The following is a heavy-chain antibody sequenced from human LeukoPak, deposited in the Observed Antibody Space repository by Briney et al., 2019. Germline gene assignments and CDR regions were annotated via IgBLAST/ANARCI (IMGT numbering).Heavy chain of an antibody. Sequence: SETLSLTCTVSGGSISTYYWTWLRQPPGKGLEWIGYIYYSGSTNYNPSLKSRVTMSVDTSKNQFSLKLNSVTAADTAVYYCARDRLGLPVDYWGRGTLATVSS. CDR2: IYYSGST. CDR3: ARDRLGLPVDY. J-gene: IGHJ4*02. CDR1: GGSISTYY. V-gene: IGHV4-59*01. D-gene: IGHD3-16*01.